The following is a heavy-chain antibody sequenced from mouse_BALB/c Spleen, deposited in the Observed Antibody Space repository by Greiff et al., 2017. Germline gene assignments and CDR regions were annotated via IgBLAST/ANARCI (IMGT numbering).Heavy chain of an antibody. J-gene: IGHJ1*01. Sequence: QVQLQQSGAELVRPGSSVSISCTASGYAFSSYWMNWVQQRPGQGLEWIGQIYPGDGDTNYNGKFKGKATLTADKSSSTAYMQISSLTSEDSAVYFCARGSSYWYFDVWGAGTTVTVSS. CDR3: ARGSSYWYFDV. D-gene: IGHD1-1*01. CDR1: GYAFSSYW. CDR2: IYPGDGDT. V-gene: IGHV1-80*01.